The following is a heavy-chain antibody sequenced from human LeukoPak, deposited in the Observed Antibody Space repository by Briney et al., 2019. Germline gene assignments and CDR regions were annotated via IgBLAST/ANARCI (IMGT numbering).Heavy chain of an antibody. V-gene: IGHV3-74*01. J-gene: IGHJ4*02. CDR3: AKDRIGSSRYFDY. D-gene: IGHD6-6*01. CDR1: GFTFSSYW. CDR2: IASDGSST. Sequence: GGSLRLSCAASGFTFSSYWMNWVRQAPGKGLVWVSRIASDGSSTTYADSVKGRFSISRDNSKNTLYLQMNSLRAEDTAVYYCAKDRIGSSRYFDYWGQGTLVTVSS.